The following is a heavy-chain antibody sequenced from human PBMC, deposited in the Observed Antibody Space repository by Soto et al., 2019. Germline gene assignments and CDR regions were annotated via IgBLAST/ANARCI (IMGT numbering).Heavy chain of an antibody. V-gene: IGHV4-61*01. CDR3: PRDPPGYSREFEY. CDR1: GGSVSSGSYY. Sequence: SETLSLTCTVSGGSVSSGSYYWSWIRQPPGKGLEWIGYIYSSGSTNYNPSLKSRVTISLDTSSNQFSLKLTSVTAADTAVYYCPRDPPGYSREFEYWGRGTLVTVSS. J-gene: IGHJ4*02. CDR2: IYSSGST. D-gene: IGHD5-18*01.